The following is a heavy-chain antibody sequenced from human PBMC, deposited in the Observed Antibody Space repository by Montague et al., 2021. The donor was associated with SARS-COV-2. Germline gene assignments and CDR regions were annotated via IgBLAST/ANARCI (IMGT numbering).Heavy chain of an antibody. D-gene: IGHD3-16*01. CDR3: ASSVWHHNKRGYYSFDY. V-gene: IGHV3-9*01. CDR1: GFTFEDYV. CDR2: ISWSSVTT. Sequence: SLRLSCAASGFTFEDYVIHWVRQAPGKGLEWVSSISWSSVTTGYVDSVXGRFTISRDNAKNSLYLQMNSLSAEDTALYYCASSVWHHNKRGYYSFDYWGQGILVTVSS. J-gene: IGHJ4*02.